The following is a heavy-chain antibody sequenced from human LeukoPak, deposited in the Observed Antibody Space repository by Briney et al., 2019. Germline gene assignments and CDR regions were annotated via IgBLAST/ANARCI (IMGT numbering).Heavy chain of an antibody. V-gene: IGHV4-34*01. CDR1: GGPFSGYY. Sequence: PSETLSLTCAVYGGPFSGYYWSWIRQPPGKGLEWIGEIHHSGSTNYNPSLESRVTISVDTSKNQFSLKLSSVTAADTAVYYCARGTYYYGSGSYFYWGQGTLVTVSS. D-gene: IGHD3-10*01. CDR2: IHHSGST. CDR3: ARGTYYYGSGSYFY. J-gene: IGHJ4*02.